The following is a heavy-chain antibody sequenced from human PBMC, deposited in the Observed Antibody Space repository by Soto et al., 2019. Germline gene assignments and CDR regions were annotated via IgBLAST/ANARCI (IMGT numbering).Heavy chain of an antibody. V-gene: IGHV3-23*01. CDR1: GFTFSSYA. CDR3: ARDAGQWLGSGDFDS. CDR2: ISGSGGST. D-gene: IGHD6-19*01. Sequence: EVQLLESGGGLVQPGGSLRLSCEASGFTFSSYAMSWVRQAPGKGLEWVSGISGSGGSTNYADSVKGRFTISRDNSKNTLYLQMNSLRVEDTAVYYCARDAGQWLGSGDFDSWGQGTLVTVSS. J-gene: IGHJ5*01.